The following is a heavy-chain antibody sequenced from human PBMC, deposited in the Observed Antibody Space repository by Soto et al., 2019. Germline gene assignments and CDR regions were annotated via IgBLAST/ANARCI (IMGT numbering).Heavy chain of an antibody. V-gene: IGHV3-23*01. CDR2: ISGSGGST. Sequence: VGSLRLSCAASGFTFSSYAMSWVRQAPGKGLEWVSAISGSGGSTYYADSVKGRFTISRDNSKNTPYLQMNSLRAEDTAVYYCAKAEKTPTVSLLDYWGQGTLVTVSS. CDR1: GFTFSSYA. CDR3: AKAEKTPTVSLLDY. J-gene: IGHJ4*02. D-gene: IGHD4-17*01.